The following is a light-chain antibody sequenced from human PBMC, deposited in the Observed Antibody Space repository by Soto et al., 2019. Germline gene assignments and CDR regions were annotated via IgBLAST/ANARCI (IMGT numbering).Light chain of an antibody. V-gene: IGKV3D-20*02. CDR1: QSVSSSY. CDR2: GAS. CDR3: QQRTHWPS. Sequence: EIVMTQSPATLSVSPGERATISCRASQSVSSSYLAWYQHKPGQAPRLLIYGASSRATGIPARFSGSGSGTDFTLTISSLEPEDFAVYYCQQRTHWPSFGQGTRLEIK. J-gene: IGKJ5*01.